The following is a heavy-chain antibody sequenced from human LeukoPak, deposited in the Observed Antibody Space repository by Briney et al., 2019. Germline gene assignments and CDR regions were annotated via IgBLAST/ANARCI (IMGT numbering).Heavy chain of an antibody. J-gene: IGHJ4*02. CDR1: GFTFSSYA. V-gene: IGHV3-23*01. Sequence: GGSLRLSCAASGFTFSSYAMSWVRQAPGKGLEWVSAISGSGGSTYYADSVKGRFTISRDNSKNTLYLQMNSLRAEDTAVYYCANDSIFGVVIIAYYYFDYWGQGTLVTVSS. CDR3: ANDSIFGVVIIAYYYFDY. D-gene: IGHD3-3*02. CDR2: ISGSGGST.